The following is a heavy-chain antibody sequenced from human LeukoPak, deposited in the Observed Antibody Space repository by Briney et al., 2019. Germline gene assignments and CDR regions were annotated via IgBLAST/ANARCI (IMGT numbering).Heavy chain of an antibody. CDR2: ISAGSGTI. CDR3: TKDLGLRRMI. J-gene: IGHJ2*01. CDR1: GLSVSSNN. V-gene: IGHV3-48*04. Sequence: GGSLRLSCAASGLSVSSNNMHWVRQAPGGRLECVAYISAGSGTIFSADSLKGRFTISRDNARESLFLQMNSLRAEDTAVYYCTKDLGLRRMIWGRGTLVLVSS.